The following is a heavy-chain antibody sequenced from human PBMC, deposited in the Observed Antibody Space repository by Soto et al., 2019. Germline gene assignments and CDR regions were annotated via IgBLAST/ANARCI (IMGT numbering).Heavy chain of an antibody. CDR1: GGSISSYY. V-gene: IGHV4-59*01. D-gene: IGHD2-15*01. CDR3: ARGGEYCSGGSFATCWFDP. J-gene: IGHJ5*02. CDR2: IYYSGST. Sequence: QVQLQESGPGLVKPSETLSLTCTVSGGSISSYYWSWIRQPPGKGLEWIGYIYYSGSTNYNPSLKSRVTISVDTSKNQLALKLSSVTAADTAVYYCARGGEYCSGGSFATCWFDPWGQGTLVTVSS.